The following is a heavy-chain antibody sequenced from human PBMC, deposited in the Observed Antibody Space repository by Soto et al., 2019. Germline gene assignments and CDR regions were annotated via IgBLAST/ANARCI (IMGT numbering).Heavy chain of an antibody. Sequence: SGPKLVNPTETLTLTCTFSRFSLTSPGMCVSWIRQSPGKALEWLALIERDDDDKYYSTSLKTRLTISKDTRKNQVVLTMANMEPADTATYYCARSIRGPRRFNGMDVWGQGTTVTVSS. D-gene: IGHD1-20*01. CDR3: ARSIRGPRRFNGMDV. V-gene: IGHV2-70*13. CDR1: RFSLTSPGMC. J-gene: IGHJ6*02. CDR2: IERDDDDK.